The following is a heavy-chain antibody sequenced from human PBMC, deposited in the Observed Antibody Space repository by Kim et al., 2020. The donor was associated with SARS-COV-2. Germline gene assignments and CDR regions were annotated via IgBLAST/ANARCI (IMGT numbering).Heavy chain of an antibody. D-gene: IGHD3-3*01. V-gene: IGHV4-31*02. CDR3: ARGRITIFGVAPPDDY. Sequence: SLKSRVTISVDTSKNQFSLKLSSVTAADTAVYYCARGRITIFGVAPPDDYWGQGTLVTVSS. J-gene: IGHJ4*02.